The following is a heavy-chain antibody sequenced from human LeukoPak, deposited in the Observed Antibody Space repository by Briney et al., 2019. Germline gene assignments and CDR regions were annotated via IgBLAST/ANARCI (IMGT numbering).Heavy chain of an antibody. CDR3: ARVTAMVIHDYYYYMDV. CDR1: GYTFTNSG. V-gene: IGHV1-18*01. D-gene: IGHD5-18*01. CDR2: VSAYDGNT. Sequence: ASVKVSCKASGYTFTNSGISWVRQAPGQGLEWMGWVSAYDGNTNYAQKLQGRLTMTTDRSTSTAYMELRSLRSDDTAMYYCARVTAMVIHDYYYYMDVWGKGTTVTVSS. J-gene: IGHJ6*03.